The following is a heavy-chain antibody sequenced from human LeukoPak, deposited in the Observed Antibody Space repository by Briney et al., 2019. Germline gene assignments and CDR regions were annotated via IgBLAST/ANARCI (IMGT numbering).Heavy chain of an antibody. CDR2: IIPIFGTA. Sequence: ASVKVSCKASGGTFSSYAISWVRQAPGQGLEWMGGIIPIFGTANYAQKFQGRVTITRDTSASTAYMELSSLRSEDTAVYYCARDVGYSRTPNWFDPWGQGTLVTVSS. V-gene: IGHV1-69*05. CDR1: GGTFSSYA. D-gene: IGHD6-13*01. J-gene: IGHJ5*02. CDR3: ARDVGYSRTPNWFDP.